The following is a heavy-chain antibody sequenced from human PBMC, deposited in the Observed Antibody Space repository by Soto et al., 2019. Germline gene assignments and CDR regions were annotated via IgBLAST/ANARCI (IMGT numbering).Heavy chain of an antibody. CDR2: IIPILGIA. V-gene: IGHV1-69*02. J-gene: IGHJ5*02. D-gene: IGHD1-26*01. CDR1: GGTFSSYT. Sequence: ASVKVSCKASGGTFSSYTISWVRQAPGQGLGWMGRIIPILGIANYAQKFQGRVTITADKSTSTAYMELSSLRSEDTAVYYCARAGELGGATKDNWFDPWGQGTLVTVSS. CDR3: ARAGELGGATKDNWFDP.